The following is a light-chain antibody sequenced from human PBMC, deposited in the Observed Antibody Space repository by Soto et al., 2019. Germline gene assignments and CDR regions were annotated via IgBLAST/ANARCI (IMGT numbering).Light chain of an antibody. CDR3: HIHTNWPRTWT. CDR1: QRVSIN. V-gene: IGKV3-15*01. CDR2: AAA. J-gene: IGKJ1*01. Sequence: EVVMAQSPATLSVSPGERATLSCRASQRVSINLAWYEQIPGQAPRLRIYAAATRATGIPASVSRSGSGTDITLAISHLRSEDFAVYPRHIHTNWPRTWTFGQGTKV.